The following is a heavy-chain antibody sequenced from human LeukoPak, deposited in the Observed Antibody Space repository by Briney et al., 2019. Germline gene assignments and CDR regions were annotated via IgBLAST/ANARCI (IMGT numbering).Heavy chain of an antibody. Sequence: GGSLRLSCAASGFTFSDYWIHWVRQAPGKGLVWVSRINTDGSITNYADSVKGRFSISRDNAKNTLYLQMSSLRAEDTAVYYCARDRGPRTGFMVREAYDYWGQGALVTVSS. CDR2: INTDGSIT. V-gene: IGHV3-74*01. D-gene: IGHD3-10*01. CDR3: ARDRGPRTGFMVREAYDY. J-gene: IGHJ4*02. CDR1: GFTFSDYW.